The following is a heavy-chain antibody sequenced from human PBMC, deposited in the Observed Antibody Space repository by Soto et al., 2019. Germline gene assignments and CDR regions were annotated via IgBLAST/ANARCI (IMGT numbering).Heavy chain of an antibody. J-gene: IGHJ4*02. D-gene: IGHD2-21*02. CDR1: GDSISSYY. CDR3: ARTVEGGGDCLGFFDF. Sequence: SETLSLTCTVSGDSISSYYWSWIRQPPGKGLEWIGYMYYSGSANYNPSLKSRVTMSVDTSKNQFSLKPSSVTAADTAVYYCARTVEGGGDCLGFFDFWGQGTLVTVSS. CDR2: MYYSGSA. V-gene: IGHV4-59*01.